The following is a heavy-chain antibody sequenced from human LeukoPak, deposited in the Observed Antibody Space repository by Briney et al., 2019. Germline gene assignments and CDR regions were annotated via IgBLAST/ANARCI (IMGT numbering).Heavy chain of an antibody. CDR3: AKDATPHIGTYYAN. CDR1: GFTFSNYG. J-gene: IGHJ4*02. CDR2: IGSNGRSQ. Sequence: GGSLRLSCAASGFTFSNYGMHCVRQAPGKGLEWVAVIGSNGRSQYYADSVKGRFTISRDNSKETLFLQMNSLRAEDTAVYSCAKDATPHIGTYYANWGQGTLVTVSS. V-gene: IGHV3-33*06. D-gene: IGHD1-7*01.